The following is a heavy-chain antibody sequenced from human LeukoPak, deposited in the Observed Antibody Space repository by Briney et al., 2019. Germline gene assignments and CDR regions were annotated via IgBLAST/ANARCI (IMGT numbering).Heavy chain of an antibody. CDR1: GGSISSGYY. CDR2: IYHSGST. J-gene: IGHJ4*02. CDR3: ARVGFRYDSSGYYGY. D-gene: IGHD3-22*01. Sequence: SETLSLTCTVSGGSISSGYYWGWIRQPPGKGLEWIGSIYHSGSTYYNPSLKSRVTISVDTSKNQFSLKLNSVTAADTAVYYCARVGFRYDSSGYYGYWGQGTLVTVSS. V-gene: IGHV4-38-2*02.